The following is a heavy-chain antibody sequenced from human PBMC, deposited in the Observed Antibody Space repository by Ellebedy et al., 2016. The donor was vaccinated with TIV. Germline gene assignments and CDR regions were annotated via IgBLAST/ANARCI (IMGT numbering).Heavy chain of an antibody. V-gene: IGHV1-46*01. CDR3: ARSGMGVPTDWFFDY. J-gene: IGHJ4*02. CDR2: VNPSGGST. CDR1: GETLTELS. D-gene: IGHD3-9*01. Sequence: ASVKVSXKVSGETLTELSTHWVRQAPGQGLEWMGIVNPSGGSTSSAQKFQGRVTMTRDTSTSTVYMELSSLRSEDTALYYCARSGMGVPTDWFFDYWGQGTLVTVSS.